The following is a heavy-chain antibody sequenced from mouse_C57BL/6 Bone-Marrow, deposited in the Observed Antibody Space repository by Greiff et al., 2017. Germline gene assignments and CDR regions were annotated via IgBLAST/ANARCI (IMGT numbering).Heavy chain of an antibody. D-gene: IGHD2-12*01. Sequence: VQLQQSGPVLVKPGASVKMSCKASGYTFTDYYMNWVKQSHGKSLEWIGVINPYNGGTSYNQKFKGKATLTVDKSSSTAYMELNSLTSEDSAVYYCASPYDRFAYWGQGTLVTVSA. CDR3: ASPYDRFAY. CDR1: GYTFTDYY. V-gene: IGHV1-19*01. CDR2: INPYNGGT. J-gene: IGHJ3*01.